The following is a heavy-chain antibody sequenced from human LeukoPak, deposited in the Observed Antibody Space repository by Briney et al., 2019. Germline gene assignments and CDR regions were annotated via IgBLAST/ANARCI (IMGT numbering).Heavy chain of an antibody. V-gene: IGHV1-18*04. J-gene: IGHJ4*02. D-gene: IGHD3-3*01. CDR2: ISAYNGNT. CDR1: GYTFTSYY. Sequence: ASVKVSCKASGYTFTSYYMHWVRQAPGQGLEWMGWISAYNGNTNYAQKLQGRVTMTTDTSTSTAYMELRSLRSDDTAVYYCARVDFWSGYSIHDYWGQGTLVTVTS. CDR3: ARVDFWSGYSIHDY.